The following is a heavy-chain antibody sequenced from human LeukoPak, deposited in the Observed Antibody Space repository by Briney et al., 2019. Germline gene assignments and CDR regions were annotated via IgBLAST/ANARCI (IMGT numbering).Heavy chain of an antibody. CDR3: ARRDISNWHSDY. D-gene: IGHD3-3*02. CDR2: IYPGDSHT. Sequence: GESLKISCQGSGYWFAIYWIAWVRQMPGKDLEWMGFIYPGDSHTRYSPSFQGQVTISADKSINTAYLQWSRLKASDTAMYYYARRDISNWHSDYWGQGTLVTVSS. CDR1: GYWFAIYW. J-gene: IGHJ4*02. V-gene: IGHV5-51*01.